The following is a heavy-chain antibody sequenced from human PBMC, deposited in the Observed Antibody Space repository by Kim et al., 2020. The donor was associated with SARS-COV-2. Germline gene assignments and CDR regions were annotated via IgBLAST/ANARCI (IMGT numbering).Heavy chain of an antibody. D-gene: IGHD3-10*01. J-gene: IGHJ4*02. Sequence: TSLKTRLTISKDTSKNQVVLTMTNMDPVDTATYYCARIGYYGSGTYFNFDYWGQGTLVTVSS. CDR3: ARIGYYGSGTYFNFDY. V-gene: IGHV2-70*01.